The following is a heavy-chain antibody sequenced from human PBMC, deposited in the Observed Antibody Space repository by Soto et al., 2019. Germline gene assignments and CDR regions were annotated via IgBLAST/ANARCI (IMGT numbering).Heavy chain of an antibody. V-gene: IGHV1-2*04. CDR3: ARAADRYYYYGMDV. CDR2: INPNSGGT. D-gene: IGHD2-2*01. J-gene: IGHJ6*02. CDR1: GYTFTGYY. Sequence: ASVKVSCKASGYTFTGYYMHWVRQAPGQGLEWMGWINPNSGGTNYAQKFQGWVTMTRDASISTAYMELSRLRSDDTAVYYCARAADRYYYYGMDVWGQGTTVIVSS.